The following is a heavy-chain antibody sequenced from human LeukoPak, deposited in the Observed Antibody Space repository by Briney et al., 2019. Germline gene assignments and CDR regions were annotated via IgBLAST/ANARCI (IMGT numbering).Heavy chain of an antibody. CDR1: GGSISSYY. V-gene: IGHV4-59*01. CDR2: IYYSGST. D-gene: IGHD2-15*01. Sequence: SETLSLTCTVSGGSISSYYWSWIRQPPGKGLEWIGYIYYSGSTNYNPSLKSRVTISVDTSKTQFSLKLSSVTAADTAVYYCARVEDGYCSGGSCYSGYFQHWGQGTLVTVSS. CDR3: ARVEDGYCSGGSCYSGYFQH. J-gene: IGHJ1*01.